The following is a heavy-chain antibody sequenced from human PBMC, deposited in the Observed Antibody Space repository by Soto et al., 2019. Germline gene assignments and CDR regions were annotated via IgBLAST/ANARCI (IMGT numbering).Heavy chain of an antibody. CDR1: GGSISSGGYY. Sequence: KPSETLSLTSAVSGGSISSGGYYWSWIRQHPGKGLEWIGYIYYSGSTYYNPSLKSRVTISVDTSKNQLSLKLSSVTAADTAVYYCAKYYYDSSGYFDAFDIWGQGTMVTVSS. V-gene: IGHV4-31*11. CDR3: AKYYYDSSGYFDAFDI. J-gene: IGHJ3*02. CDR2: IYYSGST. D-gene: IGHD3-22*01.